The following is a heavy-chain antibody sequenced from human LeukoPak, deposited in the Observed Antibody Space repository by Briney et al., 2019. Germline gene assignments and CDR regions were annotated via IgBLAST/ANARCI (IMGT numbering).Heavy chain of an antibody. D-gene: IGHD2-2*01. CDR3: AKGCSTTNCRGGGAQGFDY. CDR1: GYTFTSYG. V-gene: IGHV1-18*01. J-gene: IGHJ4*02. CDR2: ISAYNGNT. Sequence: ASVKVSCKASGYTFTSYGISWVRQAPGQGLEWMGWISAYNGNTNYAQKFQGRVTMTTDTSTSTAYMELRSLRSDDTAVYYCAKGCSTTNCRGGGAQGFDYWGQGTLVTVSS.